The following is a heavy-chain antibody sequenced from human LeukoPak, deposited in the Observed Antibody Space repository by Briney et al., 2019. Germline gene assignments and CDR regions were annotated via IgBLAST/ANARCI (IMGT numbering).Heavy chain of an antibody. D-gene: IGHD1-20*01. J-gene: IGHJ5*02. CDR3: ARSSRYNWNDGYWFDP. CDR1: GYSFTSYW. CDR2: IYPGDSDT. Sequence: GESLKISCKGSGYSFTSYWIGWVRQMPGKGLEWMGIIYPGDSDTRYSPSFQGQVTISADKSISTAYLQWSSLKASDTAMYYCARSSRYNWNDGYWFDPWGQGTLVTVSS. V-gene: IGHV5-51*01.